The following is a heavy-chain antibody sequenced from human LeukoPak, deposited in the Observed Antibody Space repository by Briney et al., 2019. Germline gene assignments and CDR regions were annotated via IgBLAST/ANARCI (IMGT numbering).Heavy chain of an antibody. CDR3: ARRTYCSSTSCSEGDWFDP. D-gene: IGHD2-2*01. V-gene: IGHV5-51*01. J-gene: IGHJ5*02. CDR1: GYSFTSYW. CDR2: IYPVDSDT. Sequence: GESLKISCQGYGYSFTSYWIGWVRQMPGKGLEWMGIIYPVDSDTRYSPSFQGQVTISAGKSISTAYLQWSSLKASDTAMYYCARRTYCSSTSCSEGDWFDPWGQGTLVTVSS.